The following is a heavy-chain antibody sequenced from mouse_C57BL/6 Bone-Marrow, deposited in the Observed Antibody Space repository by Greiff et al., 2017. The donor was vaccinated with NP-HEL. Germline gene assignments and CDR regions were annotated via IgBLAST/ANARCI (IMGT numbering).Heavy chain of an antibody. J-gene: IGHJ4*01. V-gene: IGHV1-72*01. CDR1: GYTFTSYW. Sequence: QVQLQQPGAELVKPGASVKLSCKASGYTFTSYWMHWVKQRPGRGLERIGRIDPNSGGTKYNEKFKSKATLTVDKPSSTAYMQLSSLTSEDSAVYYCARGLRRRGYAMDYWGQGTSVTVSS. D-gene: IGHD2-2*01. CDR3: ARGLRRRGYAMDY. CDR2: IDPNSGGT.